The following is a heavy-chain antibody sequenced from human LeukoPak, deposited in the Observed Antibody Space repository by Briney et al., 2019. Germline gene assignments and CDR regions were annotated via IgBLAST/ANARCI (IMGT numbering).Heavy chain of an antibody. J-gene: IGHJ6*03. CDR3: ARVPYDSSGYYYVYYYYMDV. V-gene: IGHV1-18*01. D-gene: IGHD3-22*01. CDR1: AGTFSSYA. Sequence: GASVKVSCKASAGTFSSYAISWVRQAPGQGLEWMGWTSAYNGNTNYAQKLQGRVTMTTDTSTSTAYMELRSLRSDDTAVYYCARVPYDSSGYYYVYYYYMDVWGKGTTVTISS. CDR2: TSAYNGNT.